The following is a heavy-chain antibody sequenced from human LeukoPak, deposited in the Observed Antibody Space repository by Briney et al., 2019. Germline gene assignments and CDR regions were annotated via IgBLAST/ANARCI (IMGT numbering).Heavy chain of an antibody. J-gene: IGHJ4*02. CDR1: GGSFSGYY. Sequence: SETLSLTCAVYGGSFSGYYWSWIRQPPGKGLEWIGEINHSGSTNYNPSLKSRVTISVDTSKNQFSLKLSSVTAADTAVYYCARGYCSGGSCSLFDYWGQGTLVTVSS. CDR3: ARGYCSGGSCSLFDY. D-gene: IGHD2-15*01. CDR2: INHSGST. V-gene: IGHV4-34*01.